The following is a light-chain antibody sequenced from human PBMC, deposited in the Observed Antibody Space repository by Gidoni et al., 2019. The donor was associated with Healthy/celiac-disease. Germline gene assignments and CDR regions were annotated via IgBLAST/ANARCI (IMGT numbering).Light chain of an antibody. CDR1: QGISSY. Sequence: DIHMFQSPSSLSASVGDRVTITCRATQGISSYLAWFQQKPGKAPKSLIYAASSLHSGVPSRFSGSGSGTDFTLTISSLQPEDFATYYCQQYNSYPPTFGGGTKVEIK. V-gene: IGKV1-16*01. CDR3: QQYNSYPPT. J-gene: IGKJ4*01. CDR2: AAS.